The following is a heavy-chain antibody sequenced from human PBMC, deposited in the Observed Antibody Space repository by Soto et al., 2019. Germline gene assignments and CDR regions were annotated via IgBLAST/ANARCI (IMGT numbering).Heavy chain of an antibody. V-gene: IGHV1-69*13. CDR1: GGTFSSYR. CDR2: IVPIYRTA. J-gene: IGHJ4*02. CDR3: ARDSGAKLSSS. D-gene: IGHD6-13*01. Sequence: ASVKVSCKASGGTFSSYRINWVRQAPGQGLEWVGGIVPIYRTADYAQKFQGRVTITADESARTAYMELRSLKSQDTAVYYCARDSGAKLSSSWGQGXLVTVSS.